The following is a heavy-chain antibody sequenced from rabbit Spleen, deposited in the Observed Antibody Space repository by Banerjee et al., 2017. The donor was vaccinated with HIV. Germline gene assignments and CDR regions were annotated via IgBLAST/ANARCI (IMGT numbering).Heavy chain of an antibody. CDR3: ARDLVAVIGWNFNL. D-gene: IGHD1-1*01. J-gene: IGHJ4*01. CDR1: GFSFSDRDV. V-gene: IGHV1S45*01. CDR2: INTATGKA. Sequence: QEQLEESGGGLVKPEGSLTLTCKASGFSFSDRDVMCWVRQAPGKGLEWIGCINTATGKAVYASWAKGRFTISKTSSTTVTLQMTSLTAADTATYFCARDLVAVIGWNFNLWGPGTLVTVS.